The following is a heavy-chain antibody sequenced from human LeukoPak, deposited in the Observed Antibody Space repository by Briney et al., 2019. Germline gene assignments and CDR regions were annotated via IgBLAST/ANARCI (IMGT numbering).Heavy chain of an antibody. CDR3: ARSYTAMAEFDY. CDR2: IFYSGNT. D-gene: IGHD5-18*01. V-gene: IGHV4-39*01. Sequence: SETLSLTCTVSGGSISSSTYYWGWIRQPPGKGLEWIGSIFYSGNTYYNPSLKSRVTISVDTSKSQFSLKLSSVTAADTAVYYCARSYTAMAEFDYWGQGTLVTVSS. J-gene: IGHJ4*02. CDR1: GGSISSSTYY.